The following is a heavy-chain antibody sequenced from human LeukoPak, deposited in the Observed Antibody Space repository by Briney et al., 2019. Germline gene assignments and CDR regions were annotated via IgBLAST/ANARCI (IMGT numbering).Heavy chain of an antibody. Sequence: GGSLRLSCAASGFTFSTYTMNWVRQAPGKGLEWVSSISSSSTYIYYADSVKGRFTISRDNAKNSLYLQMNSLRAEDTAVYYCARDEVYGEQYYFDYWGQGTLVTVSS. J-gene: IGHJ4*02. CDR1: GFTFSTYT. CDR3: ARDEVYGEQYYFDY. V-gene: IGHV3-21*01. CDR2: ISSSSTYI. D-gene: IGHD4/OR15-4a*01.